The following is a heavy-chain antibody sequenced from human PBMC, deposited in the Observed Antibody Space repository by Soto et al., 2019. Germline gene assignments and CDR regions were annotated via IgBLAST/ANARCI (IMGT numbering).Heavy chain of an antibody. CDR3: ARGKRGSSWYRGEEKYYYYGMDV. D-gene: IGHD6-13*01. CDR1: GGSISSSSYY. V-gene: IGHV4-39*01. CDR2: IYYSGST. J-gene: IGHJ6*02. Sequence: SETLSLTCTVSGGSISSSSYYWGWIRQPPGKGLEWIGSIYYSGSTYYNPSLKSRVTLSVDTSKRQFSLKLRSVTAADTAVYYCARGKRGSSWYRGEEKYYYYGMDVWGQGTPVTVSS.